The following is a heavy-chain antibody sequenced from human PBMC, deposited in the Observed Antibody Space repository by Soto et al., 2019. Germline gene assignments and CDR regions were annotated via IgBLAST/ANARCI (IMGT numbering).Heavy chain of an antibody. CDR2: IYYSGST. V-gene: IGHV4-59*01. CDR3: ARDNVGMDV. CDR1: GGSISSYY. J-gene: IGHJ6*02. Sequence: SETLSLTCTVSGGSISSYYWSWIRQPPGKGLEWIGYIYYSGSTNYNPSLKSRATISVDTSKNQFSLKLSSVTAADTAVYYCARDNVGMDVWGQGTTVTVSS.